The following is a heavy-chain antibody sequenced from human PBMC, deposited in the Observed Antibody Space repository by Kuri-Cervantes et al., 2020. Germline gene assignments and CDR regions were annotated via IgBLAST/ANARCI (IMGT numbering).Heavy chain of an antibody. J-gene: IGHJ3*02. CDR3: ARGVVGATGAFDI. D-gene: IGHD1-26*01. CDR2: ISAYNGNT. V-gene: IGHV1-18*01. CDR1: GYTFTSYG. Sequence: ASVKVSCKASGYTFTSYGIRWVRQAPGQGLEWMGWISAYNGNTNYAQKLQGRVTMTTDTSTSTAYMDLSRLRSDDTAVYYCARGVVGATGAFDIWGQGTMVTVSS.